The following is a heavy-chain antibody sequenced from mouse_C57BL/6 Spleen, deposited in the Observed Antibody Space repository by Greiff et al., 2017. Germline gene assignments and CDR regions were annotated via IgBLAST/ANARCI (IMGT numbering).Heavy chain of an antibody. CDR3: ARCDYCNYFDY. J-gene: IGHJ2*01. V-gene: IGHV3-6*01. Sequence: EVKLMESGPGLVKPSQSLSLTCSVPGYSITSGYYCNWIRQFPGNKLEWMGYISYDSNKKYNPSLKNRIPITRDPSKNQFILKLKSVTTEDTATYSGARCDYCNYFDYWGQGTTLTVSS. CDR2: ISYDSNK. CDR1: GYSITSGYY. D-gene: IGHD2-1*01.